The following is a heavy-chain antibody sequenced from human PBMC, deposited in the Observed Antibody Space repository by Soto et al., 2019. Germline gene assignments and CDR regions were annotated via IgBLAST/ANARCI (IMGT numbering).Heavy chain of an antibody. Sequence: SETLSLTCTVSGGSISSSSYYWGWIRQPPGKGLEWIGSIYYSGSTYYNPSLKSRVTISVDTSKNQFSLKLSSVTAADTAVYYCARRKLRLFSADFWSGSFAYWGQGTLVTVSS. CDR1: GGSISSSSYY. D-gene: IGHD3-3*01. CDR2: IYYSGST. V-gene: IGHV4-39*01. J-gene: IGHJ4*02. CDR3: ARRKLRLFSADFWSGSFAY.